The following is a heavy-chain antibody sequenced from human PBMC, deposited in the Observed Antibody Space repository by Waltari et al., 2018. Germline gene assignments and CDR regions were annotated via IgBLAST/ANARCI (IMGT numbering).Heavy chain of an antibody. J-gene: IGHJ4*02. Sequence: QVQLQASGPGLVKPSETLSLTCTVPGYSISSGYSWGWIRPPPGKGLEWIGSIYHSGSTYYNPSLKSRVTISVDTSKNQFSLKLSSVTAADTAVYYCARDVGQWELLTAFDYWGQGTLVTVSS. CDR2: IYHSGST. D-gene: IGHD1-26*01. V-gene: IGHV4-38-2*02. CDR3: ARDVGQWELLTAFDY. CDR1: GYSISSGYS.